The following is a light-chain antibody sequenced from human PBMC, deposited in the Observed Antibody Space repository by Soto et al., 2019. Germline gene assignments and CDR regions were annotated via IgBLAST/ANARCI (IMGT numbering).Light chain of an antibody. J-gene: IGLJ2*01. V-gene: IGLV2-14*03. CDR1: SSDIGGYRY. CDR2: DVT. CDR3: TSYTSDSSVI. Sequence: QSALTQPASVSGSPGQSVTISCTGTSSDIGGYRYVSWYQQRPGKAPKLMIHDVTNRPSGVSDRFSGSKSGNMASLTISGLQAEDEADYYCTSYTSDSSVIFGGGTKLTV.